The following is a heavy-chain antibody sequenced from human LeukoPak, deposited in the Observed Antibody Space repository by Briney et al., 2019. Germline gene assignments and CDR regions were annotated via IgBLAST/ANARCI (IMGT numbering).Heavy chain of an antibody. Sequence: PSETLSLTCAVSGGSISSYYWSWIRQPPGKGLEWIGYIYYSGSTNYNPSLKSRVTISVDTSKNQFSLRLSSVAAADTAVYYCARHQRGDLAYCGGDCYWNFFDYWGQGTLVTVSS. J-gene: IGHJ4*02. D-gene: IGHD2-21*02. CDR2: IYYSGST. V-gene: IGHV4-59*08. CDR3: ARHQRGDLAYCGGDCYWNFFDY. CDR1: GGSISSYY.